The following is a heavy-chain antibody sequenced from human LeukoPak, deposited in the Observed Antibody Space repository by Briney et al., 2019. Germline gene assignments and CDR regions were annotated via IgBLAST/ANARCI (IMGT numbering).Heavy chain of an antibody. J-gene: IGHJ2*01. V-gene: IGHV3-21*01. CDR1: GFTFSTYS. Sequence: GGSLRLSCAASGFTFSTYSMNWVRQAPGKGLEWVSSSSSSGTYIYYADSVKGRFTISRDNAKNSLYLQMNSPRAEDTAVYYCARDMTTVRYWYFDLWGRGTLVTVSS. CDR2: SSSSGTYI. CDR3: ARDMTTVRYWYFDL. D-gene: IGHD4-17*01.